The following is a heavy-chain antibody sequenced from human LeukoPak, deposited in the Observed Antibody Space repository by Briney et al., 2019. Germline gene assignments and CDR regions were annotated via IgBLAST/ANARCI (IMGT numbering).Heavy chain of an antibody. D-gene: IGHD1-26*01. CDR3: AHRPVGSYFFDY. CDR2: IYWDDDK. J-gene: IGHJ4*02. CDR1: GGSISSYYW. Sequence: TLSLTCTVSGGSISSYYWSWIRQPPGKALEWLALIYWDDDKRYSPSLKSRLTITKDTSKNQVVLTLTNMDPVDTATYYCAHRPVGSYFFDYWGQGTLVTVSS. V-gene: IGHV2-5*08.